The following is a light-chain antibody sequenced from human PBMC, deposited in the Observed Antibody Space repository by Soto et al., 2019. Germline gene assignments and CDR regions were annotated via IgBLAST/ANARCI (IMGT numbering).Light chain of an antibody. Sequence: DIQMTQSPSSLSASLGDSVSITCRANQGIANNLAWYQQKPGKVPKLLIYGASALHSGAPSRFRGSGSETEFTLTISGLQPEDVATYYCQTYNTAPAWTFGQGTKVEIK. CDR1: QGIANN. J-gene: IGKJ1*01. CDR2: GAS. V-gene: IGKV1-27*01. CDR3: QTYNTAPAWT.